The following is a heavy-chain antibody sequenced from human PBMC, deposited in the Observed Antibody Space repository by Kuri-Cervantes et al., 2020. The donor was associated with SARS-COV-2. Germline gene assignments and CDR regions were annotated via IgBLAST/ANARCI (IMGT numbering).Heavy chain of an antibody. CDR2: INPNSGGT. V-gene: IGHV1-2*02. Sequence: SVKVSCKASGYTFTGYYMHWLRQAPGQGLEWMGWINPNSGGTNYAQKFQGRVTMTSDTSISTAYMELSRLRSDDTAVYYCARVPYYGPLDYWGQGTLVTVSS. D-gene: IGHD4-17*01. CDR3: ARVPYYGPLDY. J-gene: IGHJ4*02. CDR1: GYTFTGYY.